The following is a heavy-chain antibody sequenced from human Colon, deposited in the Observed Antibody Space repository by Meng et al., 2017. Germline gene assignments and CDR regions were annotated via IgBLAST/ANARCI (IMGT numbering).Heavy chain of an antibody. CDR2: INVDGTIT. J-gene: IGHJ4*02. Sequence: GSLRLSCAAPGFTFSGYWMLWVRQAPGKGLVWVSRINVDGTITDYADSVKGRFTISRDNTKNTVYLQMNSLRAEDTAVYYCARDHWGSGYYWGQGTLVTVSS. D-gene: IGHD7-27*01. CDR1: GFTFSGYW. V-gene: IGHV3-74*01. CDR3: ARDHWGSGYY.